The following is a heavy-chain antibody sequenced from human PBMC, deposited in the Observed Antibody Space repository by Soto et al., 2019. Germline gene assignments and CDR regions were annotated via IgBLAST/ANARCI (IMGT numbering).Heavy chain of an antibody. Sequence: QVQLVQSGAEVKKPGASVKVSCKASGYTFTSYGISWVRQAPGQGLEWMGWISAYKGNTNYAQKLQGRVTMTTDTSTSTAYMELRSLRSDDTAVYYCARDADGGSSWYIGWFDPWGQGTLVIVSS. CDR3: ARDADGGSSWYIGWFDP. D-gene: IGHD6-13*01. V-gene: IGHV1-18*01. J-gene: IGHJ5*02. CDR2: ISAYKGNT. CDR1: GYTFTSYG.